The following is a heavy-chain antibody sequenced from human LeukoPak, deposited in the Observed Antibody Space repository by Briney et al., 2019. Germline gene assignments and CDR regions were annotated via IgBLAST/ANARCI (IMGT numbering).Heavy chain of an antibody. V-gene: IGHV1-18*01. CDR3: ARDRSCCQDFDY. Sequence: ASVKVSCKASGYTFTSYGISWVRQAPGQGPEWMGWISVYSGNTNYAQNFQGRVTMTTDTSTSTAHMELRSLGSDDTAVYYCARDRSCCQDFDYWGQGTLVTVSS. CDR1: GYTFTSYG. J-gene: IGHJ4*02. D-gene: IGHD2-2*01. CDR2: ISVYSGNT.